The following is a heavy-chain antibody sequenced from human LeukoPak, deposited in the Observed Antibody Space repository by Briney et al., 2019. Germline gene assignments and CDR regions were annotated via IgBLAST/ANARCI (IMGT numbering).Heavy chain of an antibody. J-gene: IGHJ6*03. CDR1: GYTFTSYG. D-gene: IGHD6-13*01. CDR2: MNPNSGNT. Sequence: GASVKVSCKASGYTFTSYGINWVRQATGQGLEWMGWMNPNSGNTGYAQKFQGRVTMTRNTSTSTAYMELSGLRSEDTAVYYCARGYWSSSWSSYYCMDVWGKGTTVTISS. CDR3: ARGYWSSSWSSYYCMDV. V-gene: IGHV1-8*02.